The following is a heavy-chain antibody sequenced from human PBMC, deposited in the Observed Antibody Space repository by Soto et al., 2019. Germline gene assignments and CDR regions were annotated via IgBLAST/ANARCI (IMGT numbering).Heavy chain of an antibody. V-gene: IGHV3-7*01. CDR3: ARDGHTVSTVYYYYHLDV. Sequence: EVQLVESGGDLVQPGGSLRLSCVASGFTFSNYWMAWVRQAQGKGLGWVANIKQDEGEKYYVDSVKGRFTISRDNAKNSLYLQMHSLRAEDTAMYYCARDGHTVSTVYYYYHLDVWGKGTTVTVSS. CDR2: IKQDEGEK. J-gene: IGHJ6*03. D-gene: IGHD4-4*01. CDR1: GFTFSNYW.